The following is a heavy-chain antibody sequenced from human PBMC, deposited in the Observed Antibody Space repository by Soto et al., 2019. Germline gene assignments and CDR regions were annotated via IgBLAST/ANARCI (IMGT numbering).Heavy chain of an antibody. D-gene: IGHD3-16*02. V-gene: IGHV1-18*01. CDR3: ARDTPDYIWGSYRYVAFDI. CDR1: GYTFTSYG. CDR2: ISAYNGNT. Sequence: GASVKVSCKASGYTFTSYGISWVRQAPGQGLEWMGWISAYNGNTNYAQKLQGRVTMTTDTSTSTAYMELRSLRSDDTAVYYCARDTPDYIWGSYRYVAFDIWGQGTMVTVS. J-gene: IGHJ3*02.